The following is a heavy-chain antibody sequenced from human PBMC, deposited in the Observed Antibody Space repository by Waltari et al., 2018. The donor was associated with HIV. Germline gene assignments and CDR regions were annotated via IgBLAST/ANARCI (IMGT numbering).Heavy chain of an antibody. CDR2: ISNDGNKK. J-gene: IGHJ3*02. D-gene: IGHD3-16*01. V-gene: IGHV3-30*18. CDR1: GFIFRDSG. CDR3: AKITSVGPYDVFDI. Sequence: QVQLVESGGGVVQPGKSLRLSGSDSGFIFRDSGMHWVRQAPGKGLEWVAIISNDGNKKDYADFAKGRFTISRDNYKNTLYLHMNSLRVDDTAVYSCAKITSVGPYDVFDIWGQGTMVTVS.